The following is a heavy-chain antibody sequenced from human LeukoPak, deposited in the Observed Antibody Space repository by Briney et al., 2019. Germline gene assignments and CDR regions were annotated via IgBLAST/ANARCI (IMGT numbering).Heavy chain of an antibody. Sequence: PGGSLRLSCAASGFTFSDYGMQWVRQAPGQGLEWVALISTDGSHKDYADSVKGRFTLSRDNSKNTLYLQMNSLRVEDTDVYYCAKDGTSSWFGEATWGQGTLVTVSS. CDR3: AKDGTSSWFGEAT. J-gene: IGHJ5*02. CDR2: ISTDGSHK. D-gene: IGHD6-13*01. V-gene: IGHV3-30*18. CDR1: GFTFSDYG.